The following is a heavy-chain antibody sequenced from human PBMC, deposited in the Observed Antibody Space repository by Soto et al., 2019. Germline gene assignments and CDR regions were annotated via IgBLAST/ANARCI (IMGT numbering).Heavy chain of an antibody. CDR1: GFTFSSYA. V-gene: IGHV3-30*18. CDR3: AKVMSHRRSFGWFDP. J-gene: IGHJ5*02. D-gene: IGHD1-26*01. Sequence: QVQLVESGGGVVQPGRSLRLSCAGSGFTFSSYAIHWVRQAPGKGLEWVSTISFDASNKYYGDSVKGRFTISRDNSKNTVYLQMNSLRVEDTAVYFCAKVMSHRRSFGWFDPWGQGTLVSVS. CDR2: ISFDASNK.